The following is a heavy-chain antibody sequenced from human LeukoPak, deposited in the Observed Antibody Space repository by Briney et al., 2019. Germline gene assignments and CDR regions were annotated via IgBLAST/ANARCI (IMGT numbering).Heavy chain of an antibody. D-gene: IGHD2-2*01. J-gene: IGHJ3*02. Sequence: SETLSLTCTVSGGSISSSSYYWGWIRQPPGKGLEWIGSIYYSGSTYYNPSLKSRVTISVDTSKNQFSLKLSSVTAADTAVYYCARHPLKYHAFDIWGQGTMVTVSS. CDR1: GGSISSSSYY. CDR2: IYYSGST. CDR3: ARHPLKYHAFDI. V-gene: IGHV4-39*01.